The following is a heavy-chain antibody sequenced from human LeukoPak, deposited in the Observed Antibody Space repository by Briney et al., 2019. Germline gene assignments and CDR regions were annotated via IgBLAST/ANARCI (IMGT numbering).Heavy chain of an antibody. CDR2: MNPNSGNT. Sequence: GASVKVSCKASGYTFTGYGINWVRQATGQGLEWMGWMNPNSGNTGYTQEFQGRVTMTRNTSISTAYMELGSLRSEDTAVYYCARALGSKPFDYWGQGTLVTVSS. V-gene: IGHV1-8*02. CDR3: ARALGSKPFDY. CDR1: GYTFTGYG. J-gene: IGHJ4*02. D-gene: IGHD1-26*01.